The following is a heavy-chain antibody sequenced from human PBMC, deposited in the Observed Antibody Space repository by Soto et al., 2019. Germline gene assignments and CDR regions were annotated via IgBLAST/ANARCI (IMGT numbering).Heavy chain of an antibody. J-gene: IGHJ4*02. CDR1: GGTFSSYA. CDR3: ASNDYGDYTFDY. D-gene: IGHD4-17*01. V-gene: IGHV1-69*13. Sequence: SVKVSCKASGGTFSSYAISWVRQAPGQGLEWMGGIIPIFGTASYAQKFQGIVTITADESTSTAYMELSSLRSEDTAVYYCASNDYGDYTFDYWGQGTLVTVSS. CDR2: IIPIFGTA.